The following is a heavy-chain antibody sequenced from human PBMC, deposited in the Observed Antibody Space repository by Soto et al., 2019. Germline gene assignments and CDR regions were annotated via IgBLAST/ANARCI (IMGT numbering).Heavy chain of an antibody. D-gene: IGHD3-22*01. CDR3: ARDYYDSSGYSQRVFDI. Sequence: PSETLSLTCAVYGGSFSGYYWSWIRQPPGKGLEWIGYIYYSGSTYYNPSLKSRVTISVDTSKNQFSLKLSSVTAADTAVYYCARDYYDSSGYSQRVFDIWGQGTMVAVSS. V-gene: IGHV4-59*01. CDR1: GGSFSGYY. J-gene: IGHJ3*02. CDR2: IYYSGST.